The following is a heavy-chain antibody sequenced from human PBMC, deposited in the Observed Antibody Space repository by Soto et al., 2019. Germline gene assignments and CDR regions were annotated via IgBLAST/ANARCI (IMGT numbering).Heavy chain of an antibody. CDR1: GGSISSGGYS. CDR3: ARVPGY. CDR2: IYHSGST. V-gene: IGHV4-30-2*01. J-gene: IGHJ4*02. Sequence: QLQLQESGSGLVKPSQTLSLTCAVSGGSISSGGYSWSWIRQPPGKGLEWIGYIYHSGSTYYHPPVERHSTPSVTRSKTQFSLKLSPVTAEDPAEHYGARVPGYWGQGTLVTVAS.